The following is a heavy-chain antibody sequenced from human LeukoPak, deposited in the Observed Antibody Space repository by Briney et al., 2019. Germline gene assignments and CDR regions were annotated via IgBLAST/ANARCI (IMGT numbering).Heavy chain of an antibody. D-gene: IGHD4-17*01. J-gene: IGHJ3*02. CDR1: GSDFSSHN. Sequence: GGSLRLSCAVSGSDFSSHNFHWVRQAPGKGLEWVSFISRNSRTTYYADPVRGRFAISRDNSKNTLYLQMNSLRVEDTAVYYCAKDPNGDYIGTFDIWGQGTLVTVSS. CDR3: AKDPNGDYIGTFDI. CDR2: ISRNSRTT. V-gene: IGHV3-23*01.